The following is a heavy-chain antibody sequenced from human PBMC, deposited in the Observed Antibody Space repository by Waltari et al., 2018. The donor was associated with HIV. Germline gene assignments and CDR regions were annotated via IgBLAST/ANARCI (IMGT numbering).Heavy chain of an antibody. Sequence: EVRLVESGGGLVKPGGSLRLFLSASGFNSNDPWMTLFRLAPGKRLEWVGRIKSVAAGGTTDYAAPVQGRFTMSRDDSKNTLYLQMNSLKTEDTAVYYCATEFYRNGYNFWGQGTLVTVSS. CDR1: GFNSNDPW. V-gene: IGHV3-15*01. CDR3: ATEFYRNGYNF. CDR2: IKSVAAGGTT. J-gene: IGHJ4*02. D-gene: IGHD5-18*01.